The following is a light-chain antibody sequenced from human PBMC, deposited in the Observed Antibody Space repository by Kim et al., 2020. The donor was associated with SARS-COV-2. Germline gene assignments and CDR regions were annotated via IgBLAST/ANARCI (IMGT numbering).Light chain of an antibody. CDR2: GAS. CDR1: QGISNY. CDR3: QQYDNAPRT. V-gene: IGKV1-27*01. J-gene: IGKJ1*01. Sequence: SVGDKVTISCRASQGISNYLAWYQQQPGKVPNLLIYGASPLQAGVPSRFSGRGSGTDFTLTISSLQPEDVATYYCQQYDNAPRTFGQGTKVDIK.